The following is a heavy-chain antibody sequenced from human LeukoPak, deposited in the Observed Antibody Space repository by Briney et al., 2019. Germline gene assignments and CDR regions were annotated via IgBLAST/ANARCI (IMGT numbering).Heavy chain of an antibody. J-gene: IGHJ4*02. CDR3: AREESSGWYMGSFDY. CDR2: IYTSGST. CDR1: GGSISSGSYY. Sequence: PSETLSLTCTASGGSISSGSYYWSWIRQPAGKGLEWIGRIYTSGSTNYNPSLKSRVTISVDTSKNQFSLKLGSVTAADTAVYYCAREESSGWYMGSFDYWGQGTLVTVSS. V-gene: IGHV4-61*02. D-gene: IGHD6-19*01.